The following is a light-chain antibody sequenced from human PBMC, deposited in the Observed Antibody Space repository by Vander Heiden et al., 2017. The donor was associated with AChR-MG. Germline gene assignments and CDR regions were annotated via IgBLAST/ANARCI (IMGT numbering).Light chain of an antibody. CDR2: AAS. CDR3: LGSYGTGRR. CDR1: QSISIY. Sequence: DIQMTQSTSSLSASVGDRVTITCRASQSISIYLNWYQQKPVIAPKLLIYAASSLQSGVPSRFTGSPSGTDFTLTISILNPADFATYDCLGSYGTGRRFG. V-gene: IGKV1-39*01. J-gene: IGKJ1*01.